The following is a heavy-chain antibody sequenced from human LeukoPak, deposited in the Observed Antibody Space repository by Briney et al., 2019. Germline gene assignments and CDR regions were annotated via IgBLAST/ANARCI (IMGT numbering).Heavy chain of an antibody. CDR2: IYYSGST. CDR3: ARHDPIVGTPDAFDI. D-gene: IGHD1-26*01. V-gene: IGHV4-59*08. CDR1: GGSISSYY. J-gene: IGHJ3*02. Sequence: SETLSLTCTVSGGSISSYYWSWIRQPPGKGLEWIAYIYYSGSTDYNPSLKSRVTISLDTSKNQFSLKLSSVTAADTAVYHCARHDPIVGTPDAFDIWGQGTMVTVSS.